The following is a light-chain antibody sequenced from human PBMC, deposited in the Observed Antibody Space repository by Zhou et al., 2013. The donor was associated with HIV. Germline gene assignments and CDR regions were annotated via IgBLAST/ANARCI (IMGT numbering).Light chain of an antibody. J-gene: IGKJ1*01. CDR3: QQYDTFRWT. V-gene: IGKV1-17*01. CDR1: QGIRND. CDR2: AAS. Sequence: DIQMTQSPSSLSASVGDRVTITCRASQGIRNDLGWYQQKPGKAPERLMYAASSLESGVPSRFSGSGSGTEFTLTISSLQPDDFATYYCQQYDTFRWTFGQGTKVDFK.